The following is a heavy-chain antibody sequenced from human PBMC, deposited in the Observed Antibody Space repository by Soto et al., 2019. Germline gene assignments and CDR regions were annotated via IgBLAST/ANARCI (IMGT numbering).Heavy chain of an antibody. Sequence: GESLKISCKGSGYSFTSYWIGWVRQMPGKGLEWMGIIYPGDSDTRYSPSFQGQVTISADKSISTAYLQWSSLKASDTAMYYCARGTREKMATIPYYFDYWGQGTLVTVS. J-gene: IGHJ4*02. V-gene: IGHV5-51*01. CDR3: ARGTREKMATIPYYFDY. D-gene: IGHD5-12*01. CDR1: GYSFTSYW. CDR2: IYPGDSDT.